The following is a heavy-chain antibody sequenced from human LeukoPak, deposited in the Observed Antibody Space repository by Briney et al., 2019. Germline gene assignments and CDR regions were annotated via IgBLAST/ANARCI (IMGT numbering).Heavy chain of an antibody. Sequence: GSLRLSXAASGFTFDDYGMSWVRQAPGKGLEWVSSVYWNGGSTGYADSVKGRFTISRDNAKNSLYLQMSSLRVEDTALYYCARGGSMIVFDYWGQGALVTVSS. CDR2: VYWNGGST. J-gene: IGHJ4*02. V-gene: IGHV3-20*03. D-gene: IGHD3-22*01. CDR1: GFTFDDYG. CDR3: ARGGSMIVFDY.